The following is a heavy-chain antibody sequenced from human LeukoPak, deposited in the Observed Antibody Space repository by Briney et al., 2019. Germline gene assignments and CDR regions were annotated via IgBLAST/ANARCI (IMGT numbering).Heavy chain of an antibody. D-gene: IGHD3-3*01. V-gene: IGHV3-23*01. J-gene: IGHJ4*02. CDR1: GITLSNYG. Sequence: PGGSLRLSCAVSGITLSNYGMSWVRQAPGKGLEWVAGISDSGGSTKYADSVKGRFTISRDNPKNTLYLQMNSLRVEDTAVYYCAKDRGRFSRVFLYWGQGTLVTVSS. CDR3: AKDRGRFSRVFLY. CDR2: ISDSGGST.